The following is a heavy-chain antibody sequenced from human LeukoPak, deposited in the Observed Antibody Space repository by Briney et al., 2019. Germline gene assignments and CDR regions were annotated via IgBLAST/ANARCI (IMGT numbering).Heavy chain of an antibody. CDR2: ISAYNGNT. CDR1: GYTFTSYD. CDR3: TRDLGVDTTMIFFDY. J-gene: IGHJ4*02. D-gene: IGHD5-18*01. Sequence: ASVKVSCKASGYTFTSYDIKWVRQAAGQGLEWMGWISAYNGNTNYAQKLQGRVTMTTDTSTSTAYMEIRSLRSDDTAVYYCTRDLGVDTTMIFFDYWGQGSLVTVSS. V-gene: IGHV1-18*01.